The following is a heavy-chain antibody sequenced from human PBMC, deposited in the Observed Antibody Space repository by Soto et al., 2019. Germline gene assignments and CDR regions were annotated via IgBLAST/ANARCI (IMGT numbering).Heavy chain of an antibody. Sequence: PGGSLRLSCAASGFTFSDYYMNWVRQAPGKGLEWVSSISSSSSYIYYADSVKGRFTISRDNAKNSLYLQMNSLRAEDTAVYYCARVGAARLYMDVWGKGTTVTVSS. J-gene: IGHJ6*03. D-gene: IGHD6-6*01. CDR1: GFTFSDYY. V-gene: IGHV3-21*01. CDR2: ISSSSSYI. CDR3: ARVGAARLYMDV.